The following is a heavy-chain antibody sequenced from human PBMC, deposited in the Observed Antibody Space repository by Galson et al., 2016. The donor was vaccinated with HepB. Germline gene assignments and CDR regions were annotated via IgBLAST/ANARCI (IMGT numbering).Heavy chain of an antibody. CDR3: TRDPPDRWSMID. CDR1: GFTVNSCG. D-gene: IGHD2-8*01. V-gene: IGHV3-30*03. J-gene: IGHJ4*03. CDR2: HGDNGDSQ. Sequence: SLRLSCAASGFTVNSCGMHWVRQAAGKGLEWVAYHGDNGDSQLYADAVRGRFTVSGDNARNTLVLQMNSLRIGDTALYYWTRDPPDRWSMIDWGQGTPVTVSS.